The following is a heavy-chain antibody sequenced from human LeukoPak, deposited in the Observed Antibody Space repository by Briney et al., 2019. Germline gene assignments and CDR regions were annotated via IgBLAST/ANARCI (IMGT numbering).Heavy chain of an antibody. CDR1: GYTLTELS. J-gene: IGHJ6*02. Sequence: GSVKVSCKVSGYTLTELSMHWVRQAPGKGLEWMGGFDPEDGETIYAQKFQGRVTMTEDTSTDTAYMELSSLRSEDTAVYYCATSRGYYYGMDVWGQGTTVTVSS. V-gene: IGHV1-24*01. CDR3: ATSRGYYYGMDV. CDR2: FDPEDGET.